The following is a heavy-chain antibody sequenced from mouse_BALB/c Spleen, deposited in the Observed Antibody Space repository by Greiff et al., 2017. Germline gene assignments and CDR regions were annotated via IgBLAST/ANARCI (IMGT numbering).Heavy chain of an antibody. Sequence: VMLVESGPGLVAPSQSLSITCTVSGFSLTSYGVHWVRQPPGKGLEWLGVIWAGGSTNYNSALMSRLSISKDNSKSQVFLKMNSLQTDDTAMYYCARDLTGKVFAWFAYWGQGTLVTVSA. CDR3: ARDLTGKVFAWFAY. V-gene: IGHV2-9*02. CDR2: IWAGGST. J-gene: IGHJ3*01. D-gene: IGHD4-1*01. CDR1: GFSLTSYG.